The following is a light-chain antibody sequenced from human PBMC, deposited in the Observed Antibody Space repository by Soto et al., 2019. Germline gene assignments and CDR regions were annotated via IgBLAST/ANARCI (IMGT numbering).Light chain of an antibody. J-gene: IGLJ1*01. CDR1: GSDVGGYDY. Sequence: QSVLTQPASVSGSPGQSITISCTGTGSDVGGYDYVSWYQQFPGKAPKLMTYAVSNRPSGVSNRFSGSKSGNTASLTTAGLRAEDEADYYCSSFTSSSTLPYVFGTGTKV. CDR2: AVS. CDR3: SSFTSSSTLPYV. V-gene: IGLV2-14*01.